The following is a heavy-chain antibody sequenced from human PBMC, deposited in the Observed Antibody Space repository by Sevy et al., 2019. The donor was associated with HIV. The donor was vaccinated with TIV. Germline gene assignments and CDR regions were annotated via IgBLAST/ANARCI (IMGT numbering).Heavy chain of an antibody. V-gene: IGHV4-34*01. J-gene: IGHJ5*02. CDR1: DGSFSGYY. CDR3: ARAPPVRSGDDSLNWFDP. Sequence: SETLSLTCAVHDGSFSGYYWNWIRQLPGKGLEWIGEINESGITYYNPSLKSRVTISVDTSKNQFSLKLSSVTAADTALYYCARAPPVRSGDDSLNWFDPWGQGTLVTVSS. CDR2: INESGIT. D-gene: IGHD5-12*01.